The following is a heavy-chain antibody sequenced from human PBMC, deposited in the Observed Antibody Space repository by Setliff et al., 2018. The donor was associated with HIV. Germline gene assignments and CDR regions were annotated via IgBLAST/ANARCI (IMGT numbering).Heavy chain of an antibody. CDR2: INPSGGST. CDR3: ARDHIAARSVDY. J-gene: IGHJ4*02. Sequence: ASVKVSCKASGYTFTSYYMHWVRQAPGQGLEWMGIINPSGGSTSYAQNSQGRVTMSRDTSTNTVYMELSSLRSEDTAVYYCARDHIAARSVDYWGQGTLVTVSS. D-gene: IGHD6-6*01. V-gene: IGHV1-46*01. CDR1: GYTFTSYY.